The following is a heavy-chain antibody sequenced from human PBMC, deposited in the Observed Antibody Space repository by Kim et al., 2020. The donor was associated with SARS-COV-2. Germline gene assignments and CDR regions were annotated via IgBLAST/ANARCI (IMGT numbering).Heavy chain of an antibody. J-gene: IGHJ2*01. V-gene: IGHV4-39*01. Sequence: HYNPSHTARVTISVDTSKNPFSLRLSSVTAADTAVYYCARHLRNWYFDLWGRGTLVTVSS. CDR3: ARHLRNWYFDL.